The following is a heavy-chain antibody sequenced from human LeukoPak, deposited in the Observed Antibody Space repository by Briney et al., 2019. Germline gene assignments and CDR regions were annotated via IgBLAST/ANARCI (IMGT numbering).Heavy chain of an antibody. CDR2: ISYDGSNK. J-gene: IGHJ4*02. V-gene: IGHV3-30*03. CDR3: ASYYGSGSYYGGALDY. Sequence: GGSLRLSCAASGFTFSRYGMNWVRQAPGKGLEWVALISYDGSNKYYADSVKGRFTISRDDSKNTLYLQMNSLRAEDTAVYYCASYYGSGSYYGGALDYWVQGTLVTVSS. D-gene: IGHD3-10*01. CDR1: GFTFSRYG.